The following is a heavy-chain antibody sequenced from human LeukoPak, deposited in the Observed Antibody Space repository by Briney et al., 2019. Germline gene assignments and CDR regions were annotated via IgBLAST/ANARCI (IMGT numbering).Heavy chain of an antibody. Sequence: GGSLRLSCAVSGFTFSSYAMQWVRQAPGKGLDWVAVISYDGSNKYYADSVKGRFTISRDNSKNTLYLQVDSLRAEDTAVYSCARGPYCTSPNCYNPAGYWGQGTLVTVSS. CDR2: ISYDGSNK. D-gene: IGHD2-2*02. V-gene: IGHV3-30-3*01. J-gene: IGHJ4*02. CDR3: ARGPYCTSPNCYNPAGY. CDR1: GFTFSSYA.